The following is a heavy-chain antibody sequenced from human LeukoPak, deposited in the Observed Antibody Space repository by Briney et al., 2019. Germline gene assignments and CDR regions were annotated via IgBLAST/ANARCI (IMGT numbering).Heavy chain of an antibody. CDR3: APFNHDQNMFDQ. J-gene: IGHJ4*02. V-gene: IGHV1-2*02. CDR1: GYTFTDYY. CDR2: VIPSSGGT. Sequence: ASVKVSCKASGYTFTDYYMHWVRQAPGQGVEWMGWVIPSSGGTTYAEKFQDRVAMTRDTSISTAYMELTRLTSDDTAVYYCAPFNHDQNMFDQWGQGTLVTVSS. D-gene: IGHD2/OR15-2a*01.